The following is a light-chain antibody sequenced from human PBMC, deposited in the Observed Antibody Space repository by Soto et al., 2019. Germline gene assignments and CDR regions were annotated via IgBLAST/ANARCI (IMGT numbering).Light chain of an antibody. J-gene: IGLJ1*01. V-gene: IGLV2-8*01. CDR3: SSYAGSSNV. CDR1: SSDVGGYNY. CDR2: EVN. Sequence: QSALTQPPSASGSPGHSVAISCTGTSSDVGGYNYVSWYQQHPGKAPKLMIYEVNNRPSGVPDRFSGSKSGNTASLTVSGLQAEAEADYYCSSYAGSSNVFGTGTKLTVL.